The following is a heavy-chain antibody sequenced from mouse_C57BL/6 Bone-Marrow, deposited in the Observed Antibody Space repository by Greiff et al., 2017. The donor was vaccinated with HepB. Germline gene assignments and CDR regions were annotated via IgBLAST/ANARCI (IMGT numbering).Heavy chain of an antibody. CDR3: ARKFPTVEFAY. J-gene: IGHJ3*01. CDR2: INPNNGGT. V-gene: IGHV1-22*01. CDR1: GYTFTDYN. D-gene: IGHD1-1*01. Sequence: EVKLQQSGPELVKPGASVKMSCKASGYTFTDYNMHWVKQSHGKSLEWIGYINPNNGGTSYNQKFKGKATLTVNKSSSTAYMELRSLTSEDSAVYYCARKFPTVEFAYWGQGTLVTVSA.